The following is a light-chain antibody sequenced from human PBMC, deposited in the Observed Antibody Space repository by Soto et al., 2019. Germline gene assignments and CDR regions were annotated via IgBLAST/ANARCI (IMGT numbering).Light chain of an antibody. V-gene: IGKV1-5*03. J-gene: IGKJ1*01. CDR1: QSITTW. CDR2: KAS. Sequence: DIQMTQSPSTLSASVGDRVIITCRASQSITTWLAWYQQKPGKAPKLLIYKASTLESGVPSRFSGSGSGTEFTLTISSLQTDDFATYYCQQYDGNWWTFGQGTKVEIK. CDR3: QQYDGNWWT.